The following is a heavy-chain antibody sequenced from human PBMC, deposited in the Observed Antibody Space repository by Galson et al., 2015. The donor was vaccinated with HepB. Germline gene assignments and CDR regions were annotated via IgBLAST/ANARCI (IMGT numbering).Heavy chain of an antibody. Sequence: QSGAEVKKPGESLKISCEGSGYSFTNYWIGWVRQMPGKGLEWMGIIYPDSDTRYSPSFQGQVTISADKSFSTAYLQWSSLKASDTAIYYCARPYTGGRYDWGHWGQGTLVTVSS. V-gene: IGHV5-51*03. CDR3: ARPYTGGRYDWGH. J-gene: IGHJ4*02. D-gene: IGHD7-27*01. CDR1: GYSFTNYW. CDR2: IYPDSDT.